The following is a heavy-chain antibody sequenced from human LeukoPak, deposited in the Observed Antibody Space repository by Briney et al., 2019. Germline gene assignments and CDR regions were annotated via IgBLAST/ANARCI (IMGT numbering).Heavy chain of an antibody. D-gene: IGHD2-2*01. J-gene: IGHJ4*02. CDR3: AKYCSSTSCYGGDY. V-gene: IGHV3-23*01. CDR2: ISGSGGGT. CDR1: GFTFSSYA. Sequence: GGSLRLSCAASGFTFSSYAMSWVRQAPGKGLEWVSAISGSGGGTYYADSVKGRFTISRDNSKNTLYLQMNSLSAEDTAVYYCAKYCSSTSCYGGDYWGQGTLVTVSS.